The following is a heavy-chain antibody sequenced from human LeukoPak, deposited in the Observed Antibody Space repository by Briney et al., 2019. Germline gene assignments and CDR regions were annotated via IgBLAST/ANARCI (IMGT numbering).Heavy chain of an antibody. J-gene: IGHJ6*03. CDR1: GGSISSSNYY. Sequence: SETLSLTCTVSGGSISSSNYYWGWIRQPPGKGLEWIGTMYYSGRTYYNPSLKSRVTISVDTSKNQFSLKLSSVTAADTAVYYCARHALSGYDSDYYYYMDVWGKGTTVTISS. D-gene: IGHD5-12*01. V-gene: IGHV4-39*01. CDR3: ARHALSGYDSDYYYYMDV. CDR2: MYYSGRT.